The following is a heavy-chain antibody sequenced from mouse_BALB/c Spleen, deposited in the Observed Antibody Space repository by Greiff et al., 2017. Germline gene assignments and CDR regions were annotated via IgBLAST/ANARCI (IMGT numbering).Heavy chain of an antibody. D-gene: IGHD2-2*01. V-gene: IGHV3-6*02. J-gene: IGHJ3*01. Sequence: EVKLVESGPGLVKPSQSLSLTCSVTGYSITSGYYWNWIRQFPGNKLEWMGYISYDGSNNYNPSLKNRISITRDTSKNQFFLKLNSVTTEDTATYYCARGDGYGAGFAYWGQGTLVTVSA. CDR1: GYSITSGYY. CDR3: ARGDGYGAGFAY. CDR2: ISYDGSN.